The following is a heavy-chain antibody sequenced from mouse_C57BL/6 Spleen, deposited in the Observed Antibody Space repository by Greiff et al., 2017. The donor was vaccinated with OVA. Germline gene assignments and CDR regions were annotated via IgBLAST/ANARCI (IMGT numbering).Heavy chain of an antibody. CDR2: IYPGDGDT. Sequence: VQVVESGPELVKPGASVKISCKASGYAFSSSWMNWVKQRPGKGLEWIGRIYPGDGDTNYNGKFKGKATLTADKSSSTAYMQLSSLTSEDSAVYFCARSYGSSSLAYWGQGTLVTVSA. CDR1: GYAFSSSW. V-gene: IGHV1-82*01. D-gene: IGHD1-1*01. CDR3: ARSYGSSSLAY. J-gene: IGHJ3*01.